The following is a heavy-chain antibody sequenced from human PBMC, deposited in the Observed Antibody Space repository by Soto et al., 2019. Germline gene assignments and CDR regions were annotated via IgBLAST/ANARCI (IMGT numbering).Heavy chain of an antibody. CDR2: IKQDGNDK. V-gene: IGHV3-7*04. CDR1: GFTFSSYW. J-gene: IGHJ4*02. Sequence: EVQLVESGGGLVQPGGSLRLSCAASGFTFSSYWMSWVRQVPGKGLEWVANIKQDGNDKYYVDSVKGRLTISRDNAKKSMYLQMNSLSAEDTAVYYCARVKSLAGEYWGQGTLVTVSS. D-gene: IGHD2-15*01. CDR3: ARVKSLAGEY.